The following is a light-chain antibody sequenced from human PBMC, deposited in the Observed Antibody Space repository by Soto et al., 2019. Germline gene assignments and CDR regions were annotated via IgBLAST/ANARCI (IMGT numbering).Light chain of an antibody. CDR3: QQYGSSPRT. Sequence: KKSPATLSVSPGERATLSCRASQSVSSSYLAWYQQKPGQAPRLLIYGASSRATGIPDRFSGGGSGTDFTLTISRLEPEDFAVYYCQQYGSSPRTFGQGTKADIK. V-gene: IGKV3-20*01. J-gene: IGKJ1*01. CDR1: QSVSSSY. CDR2: GAS.